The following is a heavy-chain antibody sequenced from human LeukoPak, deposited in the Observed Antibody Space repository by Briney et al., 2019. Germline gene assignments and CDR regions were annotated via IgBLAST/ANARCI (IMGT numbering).Heavy chain of an antibody. V-gene: IGHV3-7*01. CDR3: ARMPRLLDY. CDR2: INQGGSEQ. Sequence: GGSLRLSCAASGFTFSSYWMTWVRQAPGKGLEWVAYINQGGSEQWYVDSVKGRFAISRDNAKNSLYPQMNSLRAEDTAVYYCARMPRLLDYWGQGILVTVSS. CDR1: GFTFSSYW. J-gene: IGHJ4*02. D-gene: IGHD4-11*01.